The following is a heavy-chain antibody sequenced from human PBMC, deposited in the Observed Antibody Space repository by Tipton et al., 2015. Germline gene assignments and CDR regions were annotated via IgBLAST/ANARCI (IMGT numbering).Heavy chain of an antibody. CDR3: ARGTKWLLLLKAFDI. J-gene: IGHJ3*02. CDR1: GGSVSSPSYY. D-gene: IGHD3-22*01. Sequence: TLSLTCTVSGGSVSSPSYYWGWIRQPPGKGLEWIGSIYYSGSTNYNPSLKSRVTISVDTSKNQFSLKLSSVTAADTAVYYCARGTKWLLLLKAFDIWGQGTMVTVSS. V-gene: IGHV4-39*07. CDR2: IYYSGST.